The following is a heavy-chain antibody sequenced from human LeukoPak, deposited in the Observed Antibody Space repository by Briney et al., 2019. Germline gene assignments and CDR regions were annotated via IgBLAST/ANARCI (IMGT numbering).Heavy chain of an antibody. D-gene: IGHD4-17*01. J-gene: IGHJ4*02. CDR2: INSDGINT. CDR3: ARTHYGDYFDY. CDR1: GFTFSNYW. V-gene: IGHV3-74*01. Sequence: PGGSLRLSCAASGFTFSNYWMHWVRQAPGKGLVWVSRINSDGINTSYADSVKGRFTISRDNAKNTLNLQMNSLRAEDTAVYYCARTHYGDYFDYWGQGTLVTVSS.